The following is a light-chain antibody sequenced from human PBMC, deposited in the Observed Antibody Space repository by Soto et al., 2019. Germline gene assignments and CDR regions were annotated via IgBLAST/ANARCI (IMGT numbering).Light chain of an antibody. Sequence: QSVLTQPPSVSEAPGQRVTISCTGSSSNIGAGYEAHWYQQVPGTAPKLLIYENNNRPSGVPDRFSGSKSGTSASLAITGLQAEDEAEYYCQSYDSSRSGYVFGTGTQVTVL. CDR1: SSNIGAGYE. J-gene: IGLJ1*01. CDR3: QSYDSSRSGYV. V-gene: IGLV1-40*01. CDR2: ENN.